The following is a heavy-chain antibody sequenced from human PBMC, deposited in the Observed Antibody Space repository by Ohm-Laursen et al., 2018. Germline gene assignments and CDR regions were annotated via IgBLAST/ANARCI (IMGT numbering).Heavy chain of an antibody. J-gene: IGHJ4*02. Sequence: SLRLSCTASGFTFSSYGMHWVRQAPGKGLEWVAVISYDGSNKYYADSVKGRFTISRDNSKNTLYLQMNSLRAEDTAVYYCAKDQYYDFLWGTFDYWGQGTLVTVSS. V-gene: IGHV3-30*18. CDR3: AKDQYYDFLWGTFDY. CDR1: GFTFSSYG. CDR2: ISYDGSNK. D-gene: IGHD3-3*01.